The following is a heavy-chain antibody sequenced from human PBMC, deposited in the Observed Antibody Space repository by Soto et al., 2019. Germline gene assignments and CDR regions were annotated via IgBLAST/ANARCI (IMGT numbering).Heavy chain of an antibody. Sequence: GGSLRLSCAASGFTFSSYAMSWVRQAPGKGLEWVSAISGSGGSTYYADSVKGRFTIFRHYSKNTLYVQINSLRGDDTAVYYLAKGGRLWFGESDAFDIWGKGTMVIVSS. J-gene: IGHJ3*02. CDR2: ISGSGGST. V-gene: IGHV3-23*01. CDR1: GFTFSSYA. CDR3: AKGGRLWFGESDAFDI. D-gene: IGHD3-10*01.